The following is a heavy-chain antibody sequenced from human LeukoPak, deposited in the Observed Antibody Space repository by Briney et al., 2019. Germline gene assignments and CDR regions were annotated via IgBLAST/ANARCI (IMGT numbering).Heavy chain of an antibody. J-gene: IGHJ4*02. CDR2: TSSDGSKN. V-gene: IGHV3-30*03. CDR1: GFPFSSYG. D-gene: IGHD2-21*02. CDR3: AREVVVVTAIQLDY. Sequence: GGSLRLSCAASGFPFSSYGMHWVRQAPGKGLEWVAVTSSDGSKNHYADSVKGRFTISRDNSKNTLYLQMSSLRAEDTAVYYCAREVVVVTAIQLDYWGQGTLVTVSS.